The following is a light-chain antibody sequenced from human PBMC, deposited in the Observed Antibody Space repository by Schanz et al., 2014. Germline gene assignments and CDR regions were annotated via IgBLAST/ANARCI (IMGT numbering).Light chain of an antibody. CDR2: DVT. J-gene: IGLJ2*01. Sequence: QSALTQPASVSGSPGQSITISCTGTSSDVGGYNYVSWYQQHPGKAPKVMIYDVTKRPSGVPDRFSGSKSGTSASLAITGLQAEDEADYYCQSYDSSLSGYVVFGGGTKLTVL. V-gene: IGLV2-14*03. CDR3: QSYDSSLSGYVV. CDR1: SSDVGGYNY.